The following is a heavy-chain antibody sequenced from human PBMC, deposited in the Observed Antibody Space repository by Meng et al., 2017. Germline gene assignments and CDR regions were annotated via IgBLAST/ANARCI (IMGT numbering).Heavy chain of an antibody. J-gene: IGHJ4*02. D-gene: IGHD2-21*02. CDR2: INHRGST. Sequence: VHLQQRGAVLWRPSEIPSLTCAVDGRCFCGYYWSCIRQPPGKVLEWIGEINHRGSTNYNPSHKSPVTISVDTSKIQISLKLSSVTAADTAVYYCARDTVEAYCGGGCCPFGYWGQGTLVTVSS. V-gene: IGHV4-34*01. CDR3: ARDTVEAYCGGGCCPFGY. CDR1: GRCFCGYY.